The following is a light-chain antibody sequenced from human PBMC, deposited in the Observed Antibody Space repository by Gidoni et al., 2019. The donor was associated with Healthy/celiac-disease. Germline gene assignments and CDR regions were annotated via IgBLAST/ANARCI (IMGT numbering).Light chain of an antibody. Sequence: EIVMTQSPATLSVSPGERATLSCRASRSVGNNLAWYQHKPGQAPRLLVYGASTRATDIPARFSGSGSGTGFTLTISSLQSEDFAIYYCQQYNNWPYTFXQXTQLDVK. V-gene: IGKV3-15*01. J-gene: IGKJ2*01. CDR3: QQYNNWPYT. CDR2: GAS. CDR1: RSVGNN.